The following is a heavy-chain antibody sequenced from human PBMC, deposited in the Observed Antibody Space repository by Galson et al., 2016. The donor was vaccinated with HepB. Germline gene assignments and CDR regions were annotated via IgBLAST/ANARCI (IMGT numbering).Heavy chain of an antibody. V-gene: IGHV4-4*07. Sequence: SETLSLTCIVSPGSLTGYDWDWIRQPAGKGLQWVGRIDDTGNPKYNPSLKSRVTISADMSKNRFSLNLTSVTAADTAVYYCARHVPSDAFDIWGPGTMVTVTS. CDR2: IDDTGNP. J-gene: IGHJ3*02. CDR1: PGSLTGYD. CDR3: ARHVPSDAFDI.